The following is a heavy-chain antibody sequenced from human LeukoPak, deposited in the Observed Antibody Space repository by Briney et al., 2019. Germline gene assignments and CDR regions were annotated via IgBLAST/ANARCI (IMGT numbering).Heavy chain of an antibody. CDR2: IRYDGSNK. V-gene: IGHV3-30*02. CDR1: GFTFSSYG. D-gene: IGHD6-13*01. CDR3: AKGGGTGYSSSWYSN. Sequence: PGGSLRLSCAASGFTFSSYGMHWVRQAPGKGLEWVAFIRYDGSNKYYADSVKGRFTISRDNSKNTLYLQMNSLRAEDTAVYYCAKGGGTGYSSSWYSNWGQGTLVTVSS. J-gene: IGHJ4*02.